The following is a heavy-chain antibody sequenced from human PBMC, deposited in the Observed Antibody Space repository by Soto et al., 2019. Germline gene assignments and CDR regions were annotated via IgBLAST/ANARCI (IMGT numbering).Heavy chain of an antibody. J-gene: IGHJ4*02. Sequence: GESLKISCKGSGYSFAGYWITWVRQKPGKGLEWMGRIDPSDSQTYYSPSFRGHVTISATKSITTVFLQWSSLRASDTAMYYCARQIYDSDAGPNFQYYFDSWGQGTPVTVSS. CDR1: GYSFAGYW. V-gene: IGHV5-10-1*01. CDR3: ARQIYDSDAGPNFQYYFDS. D-gene: IGHD6-13*01. CDR2: IDPSDSQT.